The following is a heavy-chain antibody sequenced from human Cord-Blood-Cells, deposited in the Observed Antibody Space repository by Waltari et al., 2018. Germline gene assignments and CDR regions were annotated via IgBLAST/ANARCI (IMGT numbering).Heavy chain of an antibody. Sequence: QVQLQESGPGLVKPSETLSLTCTVPGGSISSYYWSWIRQPPGKGLEWIGYIYYSGSTNYNPSLKSRVTISVDTSKNQFSLKLSSVTAADTAVYYCARDNLNCGGDCSDAFDIWGQGTMVTVSS. V-gene: IGHV4-59*01. CDR3: ARDNLNCGGDCSDAFDI. D-gene: IGHD2-21*01. CDR2: IYYSGST. J-gene: IGHJ3*02. CDR1: GGSISSYY.